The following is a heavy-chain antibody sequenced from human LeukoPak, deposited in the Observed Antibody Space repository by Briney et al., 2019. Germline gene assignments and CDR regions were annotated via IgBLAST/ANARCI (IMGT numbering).Heavy chain of an antibody. CDR3: ARVRVGSGTSHAADAFDI. D-gene: IGHD1-26*01. V-gene: IGHV3-74*01. CDR2: MYNDGSRT. J-gene: IGHJ3*02. Sequence: GGPLTLPCAASGFTFSSYQKHGVRQAPGKGLVWVSRMYNDGSRTSYADSVKGRFTISRDNAKSTLYLQMNSLRVEDTAVYYCARVRVGSGTSHAADAFDIWGQGTMVTVSS. CDR1: GFTFSSYQ.